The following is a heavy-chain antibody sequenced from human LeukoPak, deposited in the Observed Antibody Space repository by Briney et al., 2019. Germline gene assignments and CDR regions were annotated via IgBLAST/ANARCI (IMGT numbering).Heavy chain of an antibody. CDR2: INSDGSST. Sequence: PGGSLRLSCAASRFTFSSYWMHWVRQAPGKGLVWVSRINSDGSSTSYADSVKGRFTISRDNAKNTLYLQMNSLRDEDTAVYYCARASRDGYNCCYFDYWGQGTLVTVSP. CDR1: RFTFSSYW. J-gene: IGHJ4*02. D-gene: IGHD5-24*01. V-gene: IGHV3-74*01. CDR3: ARASRDGYNCCYFDY.